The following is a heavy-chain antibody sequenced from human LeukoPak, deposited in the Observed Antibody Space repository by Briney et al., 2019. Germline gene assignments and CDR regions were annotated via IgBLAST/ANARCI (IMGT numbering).Heavy chain of an antibody. D-gene: IGHD6-13*01. V-gene: IGHV4-59*01. Sequence: SETLSLTCTVSGXSISSDHWSWIRQPPGKGLQWIGYIYYSGSTNYNPSLKSRVTISIDTSKNQFSLKVSSVTAADTAVYYCARTFSSSWLDYWGQGTLVTVSS. CDR2: IYYSGST. J-gene: IGHJ4*02. CDR3: ARTFSSSWLDY. CDR1: GXSISSDH.